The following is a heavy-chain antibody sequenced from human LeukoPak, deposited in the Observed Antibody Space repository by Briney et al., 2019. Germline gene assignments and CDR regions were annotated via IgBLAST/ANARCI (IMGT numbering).Heavy chain of an antibody. CDR1: GYSVSSGYY. V-gene: IGHV4-38-2*01. J-gene: IGHJ5*02. D-gene: IGHD2-2*01. CDR3: ARHSGCSSTSCEVTWFDP. Sequence: ASETLSLTCAVSGYSVSSGYYWGWIRQPPGTGLEWIGSIYHSGSTYYNPSLKSRVTISVDTSKNQFSLKLSSVTAADTAVYYCARHSGCSSTSCEVTWFDPWGQGTLVTVSS. CDR2: IYHSGST.